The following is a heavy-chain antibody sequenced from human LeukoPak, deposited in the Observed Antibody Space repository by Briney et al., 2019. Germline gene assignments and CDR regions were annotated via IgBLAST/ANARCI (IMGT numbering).Heavy chain of an antibody. CDR2: IYYSGST. D-gene: IGHD2-2*01. CDR1: GGSLSIYY. Sequence: PSETLSLPCTVSGGSLSIYYWSWIRQPPGTGLEWIGYIYYSGSTNYNPSLKSRVTISVDTSKNQFSLKLSSVTAADTAVYYCARRGGDQLLYYFDYWGQGTLVTVSS. CDR3: ARRGGDQLLYYFDY. V-gene: IGHV4-59*01. J-gene: IGHJ4*02.